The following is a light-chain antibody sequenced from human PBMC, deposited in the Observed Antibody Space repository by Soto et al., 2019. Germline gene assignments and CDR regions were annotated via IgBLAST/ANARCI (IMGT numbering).Light chain of an antibody. CDR3: CSYARSGNTLL. V-gene: IGLV2-23*02. CDR2: EVN. CDR1: SSDVGSYNL. J-gene: IGLJ2*01. Sequence: QSALTQPASVSGSPGQSITISCTGTSSDVGSYNLVSWYQQRPGKAPKFMISEVNKRPSGVSDRFSGSKSGNTASLTISGLQAEDEADYYCCSYARSGNTLLFGGGTKLTVL.